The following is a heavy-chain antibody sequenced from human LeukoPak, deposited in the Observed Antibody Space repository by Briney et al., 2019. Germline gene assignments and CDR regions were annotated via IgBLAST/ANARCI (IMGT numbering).Heavy chain of an antibody. D-gene: IGHD3-10*01. Sequence: SETPSLTCTVSGDSISTYYWSWIRQPPGKGLEWIGYIYYSGSTNYNPSLKSRVTISVDTSKNQFSLKLSSVTAADTAVYYCATITMLRGVTIDYWGQGTLVTVSA. CDR3: ATITMLRGVTIDY. CDR2: IYYSGST. CDR1: GDSISTYY. V-gene: IGHV4-59*08. J-gene: IGHJ4*02.